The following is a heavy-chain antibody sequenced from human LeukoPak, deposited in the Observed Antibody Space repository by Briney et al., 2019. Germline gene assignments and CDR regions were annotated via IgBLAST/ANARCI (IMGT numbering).Heavy chain of an antibody. Sequence: SETLSLTCAVYGGSFSGYYWSWIRQPPGKGLEWLGEINHSGSTYYNPSLKSRVTMSVDTSKNQFSLKLSSVTAADTAVYYCARHVRKRGIAVAGTPGWFDPWGQGTLVTVSS. D-gene: IGHD6-19*01. CDR2: INHSGST. CDR1: GGSFSGYY. V-gene: IGHV4-34*01. J-gene: IGHJ5*02. CDR3: ARHVRKRGIAVAGTPGWFDP.